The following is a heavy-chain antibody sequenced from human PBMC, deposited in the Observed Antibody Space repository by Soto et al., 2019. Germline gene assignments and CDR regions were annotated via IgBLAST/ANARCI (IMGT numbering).Heavy chain of an antibody. D-gene: IGHD6-13*01. J-gene: IGHJ6*02. CDR3: AKDHRQQQLVRRYYYYGMDV. CDR2: ISGSGVST. Sequence: EVQLLESGGGLVQPGGSLRRSCAASGFTFSSYAMSWVRQAPGKGLEWVSAISGSGVSTYYADSVKGRFTISRDNSKNTLYLQMNSLRAEDTAVYYCAKDHRQQQLVRRYYYYGMDVWGQGTTVTVSS. V-gene: IGHV3-23*01. CDR1: GFTFSSYA.